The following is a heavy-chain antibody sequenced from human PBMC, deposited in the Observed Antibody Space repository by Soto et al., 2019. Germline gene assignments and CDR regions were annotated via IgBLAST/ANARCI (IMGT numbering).Heavy chain of an antibody. J-gene: IGHJ4*02. CDR3: ARVPDR. V-gene: IGHV4-39*02. D-gene: IGHD2-2*01. CDR1: GGSISSSSYY. CDR2: IYYSGSA. Sequence: SETLSLTCTVSGGSISSSSYYWGWIRQPPGKGLEWIGNIYYSGSAYYNPSLKSRVTISVDMSKNNFSLKLSSVTAADTAVYYCARVPDRWGQGTLVTVSS.